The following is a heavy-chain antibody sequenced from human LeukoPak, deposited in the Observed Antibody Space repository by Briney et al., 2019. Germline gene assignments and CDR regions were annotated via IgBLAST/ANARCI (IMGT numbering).Heavy chain of an antibody. CDR2: ISGSDGST. CDR1: GFTFSNYA. V-gene: IGHV3-23*01. CDR3: AKDSNGPYYYDSSGNFDY. J-gene: IGHJ4*02. Sequence: HTGGSLRLSCAASGFTFSNYAMSWVRQAPGKGLEWVSTISGSDGSTYYADSVKGRFTISRDNSKSTLYLQMNSLRVEDTAVYYCAKDSNGPYYYDSSGNFDYWGQGTLVTVSS. D-gene: IGHD3-22*01.